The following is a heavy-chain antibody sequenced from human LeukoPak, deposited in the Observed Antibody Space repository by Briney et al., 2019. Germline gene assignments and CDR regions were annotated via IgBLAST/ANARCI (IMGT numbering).Heavy chain of an antibody. CDR2: INPNSGGT. D-gene: IGHD3-3*01. V-gene: IGHV1-2*02. J-gene: IGHJ4*02. CDR1: GYTFTGYY. CDR3: ARVFVGSGYWAPFDY. Sequence: GASVKVSCKASGYTFTGYYMHWVRQAPGQGLEWMGWINPNSGGTNYAQKFQGRVTMTRDTSISTAYMELSRLRSDDMAVYYCARVFVGSGYWAPFDYWGQGTLVTVSS.